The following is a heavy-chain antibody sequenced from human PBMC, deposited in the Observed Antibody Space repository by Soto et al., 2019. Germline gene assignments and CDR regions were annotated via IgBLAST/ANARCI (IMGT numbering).Heavy chain of an antibody. CDR1: GGAFSSYA. D-gene: IGHD2-2*01. V-gene: IGHV1-69*13. CDR2: IIPIFGTA. CDR3: AREDCSSTSCRNL. J-gene: IGHJ5*02. Sequence: GASVKVSCKASGGAFSSYAISWVRQAPGQGLEWMGGIIPIFGTANYAQKFQGRVTITADESTSTAYMELSSLRSEDTAVYYCAREDCSSTSCRNLWGQGTLVTVSS.